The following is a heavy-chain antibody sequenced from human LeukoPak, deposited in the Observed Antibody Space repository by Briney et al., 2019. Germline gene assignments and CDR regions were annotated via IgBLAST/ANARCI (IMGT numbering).Heavy chain of an antibody. CDR2: ISTNGGRS. Sequence: GGSLRLSCSASGFTFSTYAMHWVRQAPGKGLEYVSAISTNGGRSYSADSVRGRFTLSRDNSKNTLYLQMSSLRAEDTAVYFCVKGYSEYHKNFDYWGQGTLVTVSS. CDR3: VKGYSEYHKNFDY. CDR1: GFTFSTYA. V-gene: IGHV3-64D*06. D-gene: IGHD5-12*01. J-gene: IGHJ4*02.